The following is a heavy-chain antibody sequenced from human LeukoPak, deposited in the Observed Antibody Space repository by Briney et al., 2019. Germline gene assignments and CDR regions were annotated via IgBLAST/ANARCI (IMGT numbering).Heavy chain of an antibody. J-gene: IGHJ4*02. CDR3: ARDVLIAVAGNFDY. CDR2: FDPEDGET. D-gene: IGHD6-19*01. CDR1: GYTLTELS. Sequence: ASVKVSCKVSGYTLTELSMHWVRQAPGKGLEWMGGFDPEDGETIYAQKFQGRVTMTEDTSTDTAYMELSSLRSDATAVYYCARDVLIAVAGNFDYWGQGTLVTVSS. V-gene: IGHV1-24*01.